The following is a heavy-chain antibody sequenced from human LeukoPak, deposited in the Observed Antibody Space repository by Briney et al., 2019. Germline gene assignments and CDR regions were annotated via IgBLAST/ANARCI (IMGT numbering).Heavy chain of an antibody. V-gene: IGHV4-4*02. CDR2: IYQSGIT. J-gene: IGHJ4*02. CDR3: ARRSSSVFKSYFDN. Sequence: PSGTLSLTCAVSGGSIRSSNWWSWVRQPTGKGLEWIGEIYQSGITNYNPSLKSRVTISVDKSKNQFSLNLSSVTAADTAVYYCARRSSSVFKSYFDNWGQGTLVTVSS. D-gene: IGHD6-6*01. CDR1: GGSIRSSNW.